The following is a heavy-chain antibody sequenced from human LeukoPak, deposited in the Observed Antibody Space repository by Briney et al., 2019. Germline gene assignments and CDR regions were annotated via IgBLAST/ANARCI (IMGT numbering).Heavy chain of an antibody. Sequence: PGGSLRLSCAASGFTFSSYGMHWVRQAPGKGLEWVAFIRYDGSNKYYADSVKGRFTISRDNSKNTLYLQMNSLKTEDTAVYYCTTIPVGATPQYYYYYMDVWGKGTTVTVSS. CDR2: IRYDGSNK. D-gene: IGHD1-26*01. CDR1: GFTFSSYG. CDR3: TTIPVGATPQYYYYYMDV. V-gene: IGHV3-30*02. J-gene: IGHJ6*03.